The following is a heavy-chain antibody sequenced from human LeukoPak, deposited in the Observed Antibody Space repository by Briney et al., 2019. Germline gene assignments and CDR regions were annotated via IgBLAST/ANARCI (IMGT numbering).Heavy chain of an antibody. CDR2: IIPILGIA. V-gene: IGHV1-69*04. CDR1: GGTFSSYA. Sequence: GAPVKVSCKASGGTFSSYAISWVRQAPGQGLEWMGRIIPILGIANYAQKFQGRVTITADKSTSTAYMELSSLRSEDTAVYYCARGSADSSGYSIHYWGQGTLVTVSS. D-gene: IGHD3-22*01. CDR3: ARGSADSSGYSIHY. J-gene: IGHJ4*02.